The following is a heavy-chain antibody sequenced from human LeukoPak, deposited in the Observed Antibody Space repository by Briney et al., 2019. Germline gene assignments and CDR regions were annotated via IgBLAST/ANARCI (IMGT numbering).Heavy chain of an antibody. J-gene: IGHJ3*02. D-gene: IGHD2-15*01. CDR3: ARDTLGYCSGGSCYFADAFDI. V-gene: IGHV3-48*03. CDR1: GFTFSSYE. Sequence: GGSLRLSCAASGFTFSSYEMNWVRQAPGKGLEWVSYISSSGSTIYYADSVKGRFTISRDNAKNSLYLQMNSLRAEDTAVYYCARDTLGYCSGGSCYFADAFDIWGQGTMVTVSS. CDR2: ISSSGSTI.